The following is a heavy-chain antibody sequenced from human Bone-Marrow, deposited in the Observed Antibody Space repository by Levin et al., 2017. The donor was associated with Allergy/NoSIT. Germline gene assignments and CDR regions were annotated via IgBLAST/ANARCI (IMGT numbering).Heavy chain of an antibody. V-gene: IGHV3-74*01. D-gene: IGHD3-10*01. J-gene: IGHJ4*02. Sequence: GESLKISCTTSGFTFSSYWLHWVRHAPGKGLLWVSGMNSDGSFTKYADSVKGRFTISRDSAKNTLYLQMNSLRAEDTALYYCARLSSAGGSTDYWGQGTLVTVSS. CDR3: ARLSSAGGSTDY. CDR1: GFTFSSYW. CDR2: MNSDGSFT.